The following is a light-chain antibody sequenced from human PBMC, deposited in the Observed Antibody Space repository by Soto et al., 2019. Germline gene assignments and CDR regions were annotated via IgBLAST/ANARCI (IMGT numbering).Light chain of an antibody. CDR2: NTY. J-gene: IGLJ3*02. CDR1: SGSVSTDDY. CDR3: VLYMGRGIRV. Sequence: QTVVTQEPSFSVSPGGTVTLTCGLSSGSVSTDDYPGWYQQTPGQAPRALIYNTYTRSSGVPDRFSGSIVGNKAALTITGAQADDESDYYCVLYMGRGIRVFGGGTKLTVL. V-gene: IGLV8-61*01.